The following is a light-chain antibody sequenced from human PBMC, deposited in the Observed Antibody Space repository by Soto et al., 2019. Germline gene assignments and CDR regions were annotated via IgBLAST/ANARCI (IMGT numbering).Light chain of an antibody. CDR3: QQHKDWPWT. V-gene: IGKV1-6*01. CDR1: QGIRND. J-gene: IGKJ1*01. CDR2: AAS. Sequence: IQSTQSPCLLSGSVGARVTITYRASQGIRNDLGWYQQKPGKAPKLLIYAASSLQSGVPARFSGSGSGTEFTLTISSLQSEDYAIYYCQQHKDWPWTVGQGTKVDIK.